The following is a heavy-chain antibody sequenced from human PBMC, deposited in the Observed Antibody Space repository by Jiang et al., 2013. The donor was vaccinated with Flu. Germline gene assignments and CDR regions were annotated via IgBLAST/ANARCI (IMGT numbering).Heavy chain of an antibody. J-gene: IGHJ4*02. V-gene: IGHV4-39*01. D-gene: IGHD6-13*01. Sequence: EWIGTIYYSGSTYYNPSLKSRVTISVDTSRNQFSLRLSSVTAADTAVYYCARRAFNHYSSSWTFDYWGQGTLVTVSS. CDR2: IYYSGST. CDR3: ARRAFNHYSSSWTFDY.